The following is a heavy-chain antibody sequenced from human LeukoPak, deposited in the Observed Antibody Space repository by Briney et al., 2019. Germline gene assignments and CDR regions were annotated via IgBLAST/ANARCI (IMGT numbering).Heavy chain of an antibody. V-gene: IGHV5-51*01. CDR2: IYPGDSDT. CDR1: GYSFTSYW. J-gene: IGHJ4*02. D-gene: IGHD2-21*02. Sequence: GESLKISCKGSGYSFTSYWIGWVRPMPGKGLEWMGIIYPGDSDTRYSPSFQGQVTISADKSISTAYLQWSSLKASDTAMYYCARVGYCGGDCYSPKTFDYWGQGTLVTVSS. CDR3: ARVGYCGGDCYSPKTFDY.